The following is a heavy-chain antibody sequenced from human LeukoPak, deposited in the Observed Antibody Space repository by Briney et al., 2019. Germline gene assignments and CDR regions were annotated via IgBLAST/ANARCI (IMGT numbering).Heavy chain of an antibody. CDR3: ARDKYYYDSSGFGAVYYYYYMDV. D-gene: IGHD3-22*01. Sequence: SETLSLTCAVYGGSFSGYYWSWIRQPPGKGLEWIGEINHSGSTNYNPSLKSRVTISVDTSKNQFSLKLSSVTAADTAVYYCARDKYYYDSSGFGAVYYYYYMDVWGKGTTVTISS. CDR1: GGSFSGYY. V-gene: IGHV4-34*01. J-gene: IGHJ6*03. CDR2: INHSGST.